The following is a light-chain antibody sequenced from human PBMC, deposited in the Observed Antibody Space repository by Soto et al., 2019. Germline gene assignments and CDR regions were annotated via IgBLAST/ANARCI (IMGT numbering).Light chain of an antibody. CDR2: AVN. Sequence: QSVLTQPPSASGSPGQSVTISCTGTSSDVGGYKYVSWYQQYPGKAPKLMIYAVNKRPSGVPDRFSGSKSGNTASLTVSGLQAEGEADYYCSSYTSSSTHVFGTGTKVTVL. J-gene: IGLJ1*01. V-gene: IGLV2-8*01. CDR1: SSDVGGYKY. CDR3: SSYTSSSTHV.